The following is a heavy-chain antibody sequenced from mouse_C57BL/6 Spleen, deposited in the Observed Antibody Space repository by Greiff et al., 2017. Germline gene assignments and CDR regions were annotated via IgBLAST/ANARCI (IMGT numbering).Heavy chain of an antibody. CDR3: ASLSQGAMDY. CDR1: GYTFTSYW. V-gene: IGHV1-69*01. Sequence: VQLQQPGAELVMPGASVKLSCKASGYTFTSYWMHWVKQRPGQGLEWIGEIDPSDSYTNYNQKFKGKSTLTVDKSSSTAYMQLSSLTSEDSAVYYCASLSQGAMDYWGQGTSVTVSS. CDR2: IDPSDSYT. J-gene: IGHJ4*01. D-gene: IGHD3-2*02.